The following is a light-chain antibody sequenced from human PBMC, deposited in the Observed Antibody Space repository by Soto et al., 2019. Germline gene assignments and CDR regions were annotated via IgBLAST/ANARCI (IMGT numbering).Light chain of an antibody. CDR1: QNINTW. V-gene: IGKV1-5*03. CDR2: KAS. CDR3: QQYNNYFWA. Sequence: DIQMTQSPSTVSASVGDRVTITCGASQNINTWLAWYQQKPGKAPKLLILKASSLESGVPSRFSGSGSGTEFTLTISSLQPDDLATYYCQQYNNYFWAFGQGTRVEIK. J-gene: IGKJ1*01.